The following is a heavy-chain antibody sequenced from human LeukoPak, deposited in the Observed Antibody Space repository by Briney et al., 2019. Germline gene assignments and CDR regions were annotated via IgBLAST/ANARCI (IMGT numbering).Heavy chain of an antibody. CDR1: GFTFSSYA. J-gene: IGHJ4*02. V-gene: IGHV3-23*01. CDR2: ISGSGGST. CDR3: AKCGSGSQAALDY. Sequence: QAGGSLRLSCAASGFTFSSYAMSWVRQAPGKGLEWVSAISGSGGSTYYADSVKGRFTISRDNSKNTLYLQMNSLRAEDTAVYYCAKCGSGSQAALDYWGQGTLVTVSS. D-gene: IGHD3-10*01.